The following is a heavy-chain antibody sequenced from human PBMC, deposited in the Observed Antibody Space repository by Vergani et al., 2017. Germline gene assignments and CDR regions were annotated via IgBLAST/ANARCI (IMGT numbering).Heavy chain of an antibody. D-gene: IGHD1-1*01. CDR1: GYYISSGYY. Sequence: QVQLQESGPGLVKPSETLSLTCAVSGYYISSGYYWGWIRQPPGKGLEWIGSIYHSGSTYYNPSLKSRVTISVDTSKNQFSLKLSSVTAADTAVYYCARHKINWNAFGYWGQGTLVTVSS. CDR3: ARHKINWNAFGY. V-gene: IGHV4-38-2*01. CDR2: IYHSGST. J-gene: IGHJ4*02.